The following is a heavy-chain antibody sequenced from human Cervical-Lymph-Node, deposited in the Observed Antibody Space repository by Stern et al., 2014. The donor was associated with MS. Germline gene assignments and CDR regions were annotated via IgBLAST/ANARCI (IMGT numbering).Heavy chain of an antibody. D-gene: IGHD5-18*01. CDR3: AHLDPLYSYGRLGY. CDR1: GFSLSTHEVG. J-gene: IGHJ4*02. V-gene: IGHV2-5*01. Sequence: QVTLKESGPTLVKPTQTLTLTCTFSGFSLSTHEVGVGWIRQPPGKALEWLAFIYWNDDKHYSPSLMSRLTITKDTSKNQVVLTMTNMGFVDTATYYCAHLDPLYSYGRLGYWGRGTLVTVSS. CDR2: IYWNDDK.